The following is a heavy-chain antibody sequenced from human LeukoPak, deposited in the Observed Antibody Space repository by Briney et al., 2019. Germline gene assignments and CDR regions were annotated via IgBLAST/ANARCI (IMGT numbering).Heavy chain of an antibody. J-gene: IGHJ4*02. V-gene: IGHV4-59*01. CDR2: IYYSGST. CDR1: GGSISSYY. D-gene: IGHD4-17*01. CDR3: ARGGRFGDYNFDY. Sequence: SETLSLTCTVSGGSISSYYWSWIRQPPGKGLEWIGYIYYSGSTNYNPSLKSRVTISVDTSKNQFSLKLSSVTAADTAVYYCARGGRFGDYNFDYWGQGTLVTVSS.